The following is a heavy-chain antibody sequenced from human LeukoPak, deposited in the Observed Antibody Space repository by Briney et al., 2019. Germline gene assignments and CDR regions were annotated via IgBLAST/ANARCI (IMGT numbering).Heavy chain of an antibody. CDR2: ISKSSSTI. D-gene: IGHD4-11*01. CDR1: GFTFSSYS. J-gene: IGHJ4*02. Sequence: GGSLRLSCAASGFTFSSYSMNWVRRAPGKGLEWVSYISKSSSTIYYADSVKGRFTISRDNAKNSLYLQMNSLRAEDTAVYYCAKDYMTTVRIGYFDYWGREPWSPSPQ. CDR3: AKDYMTTVRIGYFDY. V-gene: IGHV3-48*04.